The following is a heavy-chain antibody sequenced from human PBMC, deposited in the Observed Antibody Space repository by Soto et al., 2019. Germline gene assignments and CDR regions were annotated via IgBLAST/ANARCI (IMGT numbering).Heavy chain of an antibody. CDR2: IYYSGNT. V-gene: IGHV4-31*03. J-gene: IGHJ4*02. Sequence: QVQLQESGPGLVKPSQTLSLTCTVSGGSISSGGYYWSWIRQHPGKGLEWIGYIYYSGNTYYNPSRRSRVTXSXEXXKTQFSLKLRSVTAADTAVYYCARARSSDDSSGYSARVLDYWGQGTRFTVSS. CDR3: ARARSSDDSSGYSARVLDY. CDR1: GGSISSGGYY. D-gene: IGHD3-22*01.